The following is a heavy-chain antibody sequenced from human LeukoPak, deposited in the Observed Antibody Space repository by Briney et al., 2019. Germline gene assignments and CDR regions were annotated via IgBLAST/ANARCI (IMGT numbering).Heavy chain of an antibody. CDR2: IYYSGST. Sequence: PSXXLXLTCTVSGGSISSSSYYWGWSRQPPGKGLEWIGSIYYSGSTYYNPSLKSRVTISVDTSKNQFSLKLSSVTAADTAVYYCAPSRSGSYSRWGQGTLVTVSS. D-gene: IGHD1-26*01. J-gene: IGHJ4*02. CDR3: APSRSGSYSR. V-gene: IGHV4-39*01. CDR1: GGSISSSSYY.